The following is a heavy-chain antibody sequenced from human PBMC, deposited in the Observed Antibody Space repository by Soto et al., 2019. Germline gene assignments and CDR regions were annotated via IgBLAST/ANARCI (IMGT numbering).Heavy chain of an antibody. J-gene: IGHJ4*02. CDR2: ISNSGATT. CDR3: ARGGGPPAY. D-gene: IGHD6-25*01. V-gene: IGHV3-23*01. CDR1: GFTFSSYA. Sequence: VQLLESGGGLVQPGGSLRLSCAASGFTFSSYAMSWVRQAPGKGLEWVAAISNSGATTYYIDSVKGRFTISRDNAKNTLYLQMDSLRAEDTAIYYCARGGGPPAYWGQGTLVTVSS.